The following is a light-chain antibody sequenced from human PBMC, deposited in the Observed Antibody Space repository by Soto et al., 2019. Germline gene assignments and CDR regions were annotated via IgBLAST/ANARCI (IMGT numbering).Light chain of an antibody. V-gene: IGKV3-11*01. CDR2: DAS. Sequence: EIVLTQSPATLSLSPGERATLSCRASQSVSSYLAWYQQKPCQAPRLLIYDASNRATGIPARFIGSGSGTDFNLTISSLEPEDFAVYYWQQRSNWPRTFGQGTTVEIK. CDR1: QSVSSY. J-gene: IGKJ1*01. CDR3: QQRSNWPRT.